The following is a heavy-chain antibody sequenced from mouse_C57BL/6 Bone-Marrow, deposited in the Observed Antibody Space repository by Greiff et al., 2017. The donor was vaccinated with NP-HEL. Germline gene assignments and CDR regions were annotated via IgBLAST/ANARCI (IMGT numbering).Heavy chain of an antibody. J-gene: IGHJ1*03. CDR3: ARQKNYGSSYGYFDV. Sequence: EVKLEESGGGLVQPGGSLKLSCAASGFTFSDYYMYWVRQTPEKRLEWVAYISNGGGSTYYPDTVKGRFTISRDNAKNTLYLQMSRLKSEDTAMYYCARQKNYGSSYGYFDVWGTGTTVTVSS. V-gene: IGHV5-12*01. CDR2: ISNGGGST. D-gene: IGHD1-1*01. CDR1: GFTFSDYY.